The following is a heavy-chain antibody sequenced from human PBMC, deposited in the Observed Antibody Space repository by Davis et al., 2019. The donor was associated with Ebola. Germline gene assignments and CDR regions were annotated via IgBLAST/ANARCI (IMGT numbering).Heavy chain of an antibody. CDR2: IAGSGAWT. V-gene: IGHV3-23*01. D-gene: IGHD2-2*01. J-gene: IGHJ4*02. Sequence: PGGSLRLSCAASGFTFSSYAMSWVRQAPGKGLEWVSSIAGSGAWTSNADSVKGRFTISRDSSKNTLFLEMNSLRAEDTAVYYCSRGISESLVVGAYWGQGTLVTVSS. CDR3: SRGISESLVVGAY. CDR1: GFTFSSYA.